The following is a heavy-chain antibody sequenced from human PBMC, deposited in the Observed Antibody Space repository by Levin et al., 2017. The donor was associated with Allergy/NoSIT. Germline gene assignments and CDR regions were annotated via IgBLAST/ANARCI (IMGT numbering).Heavy chain of an antibody. CDR1: GFRFSSYG. Sequence: PGGSLRLSCAASGFRFSSYGMSWVRQAPGKGLEWVSGISDTGGMTWYADSVKGRFTISRDNSKNTLYLQMNSLRADDTAVYYCARLSAQAWFDPWGQGTLVSVSS. CDR3: ARLSAQAWFDP. CDR2: ISDTGGMT. J-gene: IGHJ5*02. V-gene: IGHV3-23*01. D-gene: IGHD2/OR15-2a*01.